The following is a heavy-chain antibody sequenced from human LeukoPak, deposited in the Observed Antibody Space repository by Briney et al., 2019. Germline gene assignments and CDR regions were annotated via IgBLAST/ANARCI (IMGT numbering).Heavy chain of an antibody. CDR3: AASGATKKRTYYFDY. CDR2: IIPILGIA. Sequence: SVTVSCTASGGTFSSYAISWVRQAPGQGLERMGRIIPILGIANYAQKFQGRVTITADKSTSTAYMELSSLRSEDTAVYYCAASGATKKRTYYFDYWGQGTLVTVSP. J-gene: IGHJ4*02. D-gene: IGHD1-26*01. V-gene: IGHV1-69*04. CDR1: GGTFSSYA.